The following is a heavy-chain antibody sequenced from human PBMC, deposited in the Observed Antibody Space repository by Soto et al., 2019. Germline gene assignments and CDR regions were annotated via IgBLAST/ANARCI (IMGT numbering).Heavy chain of an antibody. D-gene: IGHD3-10*01. CDR1: GFTFSSYA. CDR3: AKDTGTLLWFGHTYFDY. Sequence: PGGSLRLSCAASGFTFSSYAMSWVRQAPGKGLEWVSAISGSGGSTYYADSVKGRFTISRDNSKNTLYLQMNSLRAEDTAVYYYAKDTGTLLWFGHTYFDYWGQGTLVTVSS. V-gene: IGHV3-23*01. CDR2: ISGSGGST. J-gene: IGHJ4*02.